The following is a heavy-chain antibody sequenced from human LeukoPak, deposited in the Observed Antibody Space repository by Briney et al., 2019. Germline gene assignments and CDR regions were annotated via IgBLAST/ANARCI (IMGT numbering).Heavy chain of an antibody. CDR3: ARSHLVLRFLEWLPSGGSYYYYGMDV. CDR2: INHSGST. V-gene: IGHV4-39*07. D-gene: IGHD3-3*01. Sequence: SETLSLTCTVSGGSISSSGYYWSWIRQPPGKGLEWIGEINHSGSTNYNPSLKSRVTISVDTSKNQFSLKLSSVTAADTAVYYCARSHLVLRFLEWLPSGGSYYYYGMDVWGQGTTVTVSS. CDR1: GGSISSSGYY. J-gene: IGHJ6*02.